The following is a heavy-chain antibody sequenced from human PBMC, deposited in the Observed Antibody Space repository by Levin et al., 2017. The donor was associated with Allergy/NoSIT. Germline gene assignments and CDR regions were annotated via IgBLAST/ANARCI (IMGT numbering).Heavy chain of an antibody. CDR3: ARDKGVVRDSYYFDY. D-gene: IGHD2-15*01. Sequence: GESLKISCAASGFTFSSYGMHWVRQAPGKGLEWVAVIWYDGSNKYYADSVKGRFTISRDNSKNTLYLQMNSLRAEDTAVYYCARDKGVVRDSYYFDYWGQGTLVTVSS. V-gene: IGHV3-33*01. CDR2: IWYDGSNK. CDR1: GFTFSSYG. J-gene: IGHJ4*02.